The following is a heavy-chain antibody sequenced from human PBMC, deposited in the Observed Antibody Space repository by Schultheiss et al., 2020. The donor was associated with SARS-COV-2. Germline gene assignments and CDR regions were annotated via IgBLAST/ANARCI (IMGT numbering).Heavy chain of an antibody. CDR2: IYTSGST. CDR3: VRGGLVDSLGDAFDL. CDR1: GGFVSSYY. J-gene: IGHJ3*01. V-gene: IGHV4-4*07. D-gene: IGHD2-15*01. Sequence: SQTLSLTCSVSGGFVSSYYWSWIRQPPGKGLEWIGRIYTSGSTNYNPSLKSRVTISVDTSKNQFSLKLRSVTAADTAVYYCVRGGLVDSLGDAFDLWGQGTMVTVSS.